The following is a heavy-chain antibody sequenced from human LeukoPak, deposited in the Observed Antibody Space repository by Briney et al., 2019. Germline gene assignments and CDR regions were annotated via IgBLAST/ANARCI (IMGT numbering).Heavy chain of an antibody. CDR2: ISAYNGNT. CDR1: GYTFTSYG. V-gene: IGHV1-18*01. J-gene: IGHJ4*02. D-gene: IGHD2-2*01. CDR3: ATGLDGYCSSTSCQTPVDFDY. Sequence: ASVKVSCKASGYTFTSYGISWVRQTPGQGLEWMGWISAYNGNTNYAQKLQGRVTMTTDTSTSTAYMELRSLRSDDTAEYYCATGLDGYCSSTSCQTPVDFDYWGQGTLVTVSS.